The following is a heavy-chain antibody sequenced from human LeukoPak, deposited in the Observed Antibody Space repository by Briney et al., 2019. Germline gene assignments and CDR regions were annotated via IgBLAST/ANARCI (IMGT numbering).Heavy chain of an antibody. CDR1: GFTFDDYA. CDR2: ISWNSGGI. Sequence: GGSLRLSCAASGFTFDDYAMHWVRQAPGKGLEWVSGISWNSGGIGYADSVKGRFTISRDNAKNSLYLQMNSLRAEDTALYYCAKDISGYDRGGFDYWGQGTLVTVSS. D-gene: IGHD5-12*01. V-gene: IGHV3-9*01. J-gene: IGHJ4*02. CDR3: AKDISGYDRGGFDY.